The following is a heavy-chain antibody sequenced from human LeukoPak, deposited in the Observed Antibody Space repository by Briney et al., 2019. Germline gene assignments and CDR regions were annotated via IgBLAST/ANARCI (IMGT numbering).Heavy chain of an antibody. D-gene: IGHD6-13*01. V-gene: IGHV1-8*03. CDR3: ARRAAAGTALDY. CDR1: GYTFTRYD. J-gene: IGHJ4*02. CDR2: MNPNSGNT. Sequence: ASMKVSCKASGYTFTRYDINWVRQATRQGLEWMGWMNPNSGNTGYAQKFQGRVTITRNTSIGTAYMELSSLRSEDTAVYYCARRAAAGTALDYWGQGTLVTVSS.